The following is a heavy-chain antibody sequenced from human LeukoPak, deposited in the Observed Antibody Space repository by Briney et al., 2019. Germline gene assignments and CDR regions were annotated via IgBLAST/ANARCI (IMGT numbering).Heavy chain of an antibody. Sequence: SETLSLTCTVSGGSISSYYWSWIRQPPGKGLEWIGYIYYSGSTNYSPSLKSRVTISVDTSKNQFSLKLSSVTAADTAVYYCARDPAWFGELVGALDIWGQGTMVTVSS. D-gene: IGHD3-10*01. V-gene: IGHV4-59*01. CDR3: ARDPAWFGELVGALDI. J-gene: IGHJ3*02. CDR2: IYYSGST. CDR1: GGSISSYY.